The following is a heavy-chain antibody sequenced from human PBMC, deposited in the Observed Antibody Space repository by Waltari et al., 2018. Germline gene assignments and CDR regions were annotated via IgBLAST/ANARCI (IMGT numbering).Heavy chain of an antibody. CDR3: ASLFGDYEGYFDY. J-gene: IGHJ4*02. V-gene: IGHV4-39*07. CDR2: IYYTGST. Sequence: QLHLQESGPGLVKPSETLSLTCTVSGGSISSRSHYWGWIRQSPGKGLEWIGNIYYTGSTFYNPSLKSRVTISVDTSKNQFSLKLSSVTAADTAVYYCASLFGDYEGYFDYWGQGTLVTVSS. D-gene: IGHD4-17*01. CDR1: GGSISSRSHY.